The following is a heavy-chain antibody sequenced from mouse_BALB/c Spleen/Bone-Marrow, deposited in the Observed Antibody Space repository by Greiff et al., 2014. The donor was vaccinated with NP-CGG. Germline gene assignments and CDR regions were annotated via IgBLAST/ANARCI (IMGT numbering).Heavy chain of an antibody. Sequence: QVQLQQSGAELVRPGTSVKVSCKGSGYAFTNYLIEWVKQRPGQGLEWIGVINSGSGGTKYNEKFKGKATLTADKSSSTAYMQLNSLTSDDSAVYFCARAITDAMDYWGQGTSVTVSS. J-gene: IGHJ4*01. CDR1: GYAFTNYL. D-gene: IGHD2-4*01. V-gene: IGHV1-54*01. CDR2: INSGSGGT. CDR3: ARAITDAMDY.